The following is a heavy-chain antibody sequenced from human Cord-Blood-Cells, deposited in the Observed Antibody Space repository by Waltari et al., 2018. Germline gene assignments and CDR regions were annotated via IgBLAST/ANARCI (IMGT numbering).Heavy chain of an antibody. V-gene: IGHV1-69*06. CDR3: ARSAETAMVSYYYYGMDV. Sequence: QVQLVQSGAEVKKPGSSVKVSCKASGGTFSSYASTWVRQGPVQGLEWMGGIIPIFGTANYAQKFQGRVTITADKSTSTAYMELSSLRSEDTAVYYCARSAETAMVSYYYYGMDVWGQGTTVTVSS. CDR1: GGTFSSYA. D-gene: IGHD5-18*01. CDR2: IIPIFGTA. J-gene: IGHJ6*02.